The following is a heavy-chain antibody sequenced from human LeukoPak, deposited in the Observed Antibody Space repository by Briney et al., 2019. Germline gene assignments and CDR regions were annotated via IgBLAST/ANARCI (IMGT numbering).Heavy chain of an antibody. CDR1: GGSFSGYY. V-gene: IGHV4-34*01. CDR3: ARRGGRYYESSGYYYRRDFDY. CDR2: INHSGSI. Sequence: SETLSLTCAVYGGSFSGYYWSWIRQPPGKGLEWIGEINHSGSINYNPSLKSRVTISVDTSKNQFSLKLSSVTAADTAVYYCARRGGRYYESSGYYYRRDFDYWGQGSLVTVSS. J-gene: IGHJ4*02. D-gene: IGHD3-22*01.